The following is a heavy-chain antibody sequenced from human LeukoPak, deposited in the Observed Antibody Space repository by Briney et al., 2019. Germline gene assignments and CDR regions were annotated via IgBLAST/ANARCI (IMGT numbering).Heavy chain of an antibody. Sequence: GRSLRLSCTTSGFTFVDYRMSWFRPAPGKGLEWVAIIWYDGSKTYYADSVKGRFTISRDNAKNTLYLQMNSLRAEDTAVYYCATGRRSSSDADEYYFDYWGQGTLVTVSS. CDR3: ATGRRSSSDADEYYFDY. V-gene: IGHV3-33*08. J-gene: IGHJ4*02. D-gene: IGHD6-6*01. CDR1: GFTFVDYR. CDR2: IWYDGSKT.